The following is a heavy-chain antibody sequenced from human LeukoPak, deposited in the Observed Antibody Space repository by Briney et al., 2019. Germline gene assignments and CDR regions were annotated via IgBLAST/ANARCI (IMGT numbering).Heavy chain of an antibody. CDR1: GFTFSNYW. CDR3: ARLYTSGCFDY. D-gene: IGHD6-19*01. CDR2: IKQDGSEK. J-gene: IGHJ4*02. Sequence: GGSLRLSCAASGFTFSNYWMSWVRQAPGKGLEWVANIKQDGSEKYYVDSVKGRLTISRDNAKNSLYLQMNSLRGEDTAVYYCARLYTSGCFDYWGQGTLVTVSS. V-gene: IGHV3-7*01.